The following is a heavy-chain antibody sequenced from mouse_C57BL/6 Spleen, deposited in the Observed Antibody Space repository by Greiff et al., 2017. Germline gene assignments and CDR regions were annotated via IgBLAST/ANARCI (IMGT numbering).Heavy chain of an antibody. D-gene: IGHD3-2*02. V-gene: IGHV3-6*01. J-gene: IGHJ2*01. CDR1: GYSITSGYY. CDR2: ISYDGSN. Sequence: DVQLQESGPGLVKPSQSLSLTCSVTGYSITSGYYWNWIRQFPGNKLEWMGYISYDGSNNYNPSLKNRISITRDTSKNQFFLKLNSVTTEDTATYYCARGSSGYEYFDYWGQGTTLTVSS. CDR3: ARGSSGYEYFDY.